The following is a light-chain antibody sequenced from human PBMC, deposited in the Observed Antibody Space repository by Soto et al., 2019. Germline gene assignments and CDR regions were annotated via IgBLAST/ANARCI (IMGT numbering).Light chain of an antibody. Sequence: EIGMTQSPATLSVSPGERATLSCRASQSVSSNLAWYQHKPGQAPRLLIFGASTRATGIPARFSGSGSGTEFTLTISSLQAGDVAVYYCQQYNNYVSSGQGTRLEIK. CDR3: QQYNNYVS. V-gene: IGKV3-15*01. CDR1: QSVSSN. J-gene: IGKJ5*01. CDR2: GAS.